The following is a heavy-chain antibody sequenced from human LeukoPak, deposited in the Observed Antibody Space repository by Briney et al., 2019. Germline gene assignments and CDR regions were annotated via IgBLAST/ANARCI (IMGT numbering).Heavy chain of an antibody. V-gene: IGHV3-15*01. CDR3: TTDLGTYYHGSQRLIPIDY. D-gene: IGHD3-10*01. CDR2: IKSKTDGETT. J-gene: IGHJ4*02. CDR1: GFIFSGSE. Sequence: PGGSLKLSCAASGFIFSGSEIHWVRQAPGKGLEWIGRIKSKTDGETTNYAEPVRGRFTISRDDSKSAVYLQMNSLKIEDTAVYYCTTDLGTYYHGSQRLIPIDYWGQGTLVTVSS.